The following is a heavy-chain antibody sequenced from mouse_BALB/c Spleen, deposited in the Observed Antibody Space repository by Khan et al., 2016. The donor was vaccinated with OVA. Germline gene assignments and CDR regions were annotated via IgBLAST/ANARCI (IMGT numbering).Heavy chain of an antibody. Sequence: VELVESGPGLVAPSQSLSITCTVSGFSLTSNGVSWVRQPPGKGLEWLGVIWGDGSINYHSVLKSRLSISKDNSKCQVFLKLNSLQTDDTATYYCAKLRVCYFDYWGQGTTLTVSS. J-gene: IGHJ2*01. CDR3: AKLRVCYFDY. CDR1: GFSLTSNG. V-gene: IGHV2-3*01. CDR2: IWGDGSI.